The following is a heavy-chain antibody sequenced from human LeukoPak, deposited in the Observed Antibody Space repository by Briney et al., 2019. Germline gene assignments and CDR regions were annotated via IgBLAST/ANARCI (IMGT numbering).Heavy chain of an antibody. V-gene: IGHV3-11*01. D-gene: IGHD3-22*01. J-gene: IGHJ3*02. Sequence: PGGSLRLSCAASGFTFSDYYMSWIRQAPGKGLEWVSYISSSGSTIYYADSVKGRFTISRDNAKNSLYLQMNSLRAEDTAVYYCARDPRYYDSLDAFDIWGQGTMVTVSS. CDR3: ARDPRYYDSLDAFDI. CDR1: GFTFSDYY. CDR2: ISSSGSTI.